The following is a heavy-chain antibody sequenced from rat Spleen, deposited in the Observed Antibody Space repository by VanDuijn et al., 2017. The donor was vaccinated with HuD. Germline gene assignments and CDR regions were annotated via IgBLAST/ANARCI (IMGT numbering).Heavy chain of an antibody. CDR2: ISSDGGRN. V-gene: IGHV5-31*01. CDR3: ARQGYYGYNYGFAY. CDR1: GFTFNNYW. Sequence: EVQLVESDGGLVQPGRSLRLSCVASGFTFNNYWMTWIRQAPGKGLEWVASISSDGGRNFYRDSVKGRFTISRDNAKSTLYLQMDSLRSEDTATYYCARQGYYGYNYGFAYWGQGTLVTVSS. D-gene: IGHD1-9*01. J-gene: IGHJ3*01.